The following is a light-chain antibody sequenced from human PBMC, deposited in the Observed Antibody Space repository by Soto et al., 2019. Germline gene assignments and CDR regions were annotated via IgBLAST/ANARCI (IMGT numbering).Light chain of an antibody. CDR2: GIS. Sequence: EIVLTQSPGTLSLSPGERATLSCRASQSISNSYLAWYQQKPGQAPRLVIHGISTRATGVPDRFSGGGSGTDFSLTISRLEPEDFAVYYCQQYGSSPPYTFGQGTKLKIK. J-gene: IGKJ2*01. V-gene: IGKV3-20*01. CDR3: QQYGSSPPYT. CDR1: QSISNSY.